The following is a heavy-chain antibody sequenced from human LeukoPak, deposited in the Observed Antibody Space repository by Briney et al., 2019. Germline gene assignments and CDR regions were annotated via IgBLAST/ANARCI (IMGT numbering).Heavy chain of an antibody. CDR3: AKPDRIAAAGRSGMDV. Sequence: WGSLRLSCAASGFTFSSYGMHWVRQAPGKGLEWVAVISYDGSNKYYADSVKGRFTISRDNSKNTLYLQMNSLRAEDTAVYYCAKPDRIAAAGRSGMDVWGQGTTVTVSS. J-gene: IGHJ6*02. CDR2: ISYDGSNK. D-gene: IGHD6-13*01. CDR1: GFTFSSYG. V-gene: IGHV3-30*18.